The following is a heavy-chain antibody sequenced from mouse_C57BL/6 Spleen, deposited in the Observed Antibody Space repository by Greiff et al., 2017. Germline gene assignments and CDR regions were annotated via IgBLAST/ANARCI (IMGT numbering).Heavy chain of an antibody. CDR1: GYTFTSYW. CDR3: ARRGTEYFDY. CDR2: IDPSDSYT. J-gene: IGHJ2*01. V-gene: IGHV1-69*01. Sequence: VQLQQSGAELVMPGASVKLSCKASGYTFTSYWMHWVKQRPGQGLEWIGEIDPSDSYTNYNQKFKGKSTLTVDKSSSTAYMQLSSLTSEDSAVYYCARRGTEYFDYWGQGTTLTVSS. D-gene: IGHD4-1*01.